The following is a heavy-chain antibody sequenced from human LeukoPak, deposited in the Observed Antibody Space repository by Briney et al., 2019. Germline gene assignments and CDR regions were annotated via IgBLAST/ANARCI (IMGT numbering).Heavy chain of an antibody. CDR3: ARQLGIFDY. D-gene: IGHD6-6*01. CDR2: INHSGST. J-gene: IGHJ4*02. CDR1: GGSFSGYY. Sequence: SETLSLTCAVCGGSFSGYYWSWIRQPPGKGLEWIGEINHSGSTNYNPSLKSRVSISVDTSKSQFSLKLSSVTAADTAVYYCARQLGIFDYWGQGTLVTVSS. V-gene: IGHV4-34*01.